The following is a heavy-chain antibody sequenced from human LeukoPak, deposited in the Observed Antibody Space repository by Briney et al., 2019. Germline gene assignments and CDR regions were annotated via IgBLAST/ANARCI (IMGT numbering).Heavy chain of an antibody. J-gene: IGHJ4*02. CDR3: ARSRYTGSYLDY. D-gene: IGHD1-26*01. CDR1: GFTLSTYW. CDR2: INSDGSST. Sequence: GGSLRLSCAASGFTLSTYWMHWVRQAPGKGLVWVSRINSDGSSTSFADSVKGRFTISRDNAKNTLYLQMNSLRAEDTAVYYCARSRYTGSYLDYWGQGTLVTDSS. V-gene: IGHV3-74*01.